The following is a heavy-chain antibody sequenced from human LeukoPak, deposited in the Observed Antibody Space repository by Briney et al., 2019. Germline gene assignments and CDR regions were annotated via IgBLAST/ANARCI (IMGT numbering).Heavy chain of an antibody. V-gene: IGHV1-69*04. Sequence: SVKVSCKASGGTFSSYAISWVRQAPGQGLEWMGRIIPILGIANYAQKFQGRVTITADKSTSTAYMELSSLRSGDTAVYYCARAPGYSSGWFMVGIDYWGQGTLVTVSS. D-gene: IGHD6-19*01. CDR1: GGTFSSYA. CDR2: IIPILGIA. CDR3: ARAPGYSSGWFMVGIDY. J-gene: IGHJ4*02.